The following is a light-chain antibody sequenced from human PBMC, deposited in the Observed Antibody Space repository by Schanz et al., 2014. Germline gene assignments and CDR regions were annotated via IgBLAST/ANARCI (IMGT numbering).Light chain of an antibody. V-gene: IGKV1-39*01. J-gene: IGKJ4*01. CDR1: QDIKTY. CDR2: AAS. CDR3: QQTNSYPRT. Sequence: DIQMTQSPSSLSASVGATITITCRASQDIKTYLNWYQQKPGKAPKLLIYAASSLQSGVPSRFSGSGSGTDFTLTISSLQPEDFATYYCQQTNSYPRTFGGGTRVEIK.